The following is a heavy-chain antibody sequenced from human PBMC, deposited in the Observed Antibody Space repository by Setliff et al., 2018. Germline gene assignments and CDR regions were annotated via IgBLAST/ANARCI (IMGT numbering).Heavy chain of an antibody. D-gene: IGHD1-1*01. CDR3: ATDREGDGNYYMDV. J-gene: IGHJ6*03. CDR1: GFSFSSYW. CDR2: MNNDESRT. Sequence: GGSLRLSCAASGFSFSSYWMHGVRQGTGKGLVWVSRMNNDESRTNYAGSVKGRFTISRDNAKNTLYLHMKSLRAEDLAGYYCATDREGDGNYYMDVWGKGTWVTVS. V-gene: IGHV3-74*01.